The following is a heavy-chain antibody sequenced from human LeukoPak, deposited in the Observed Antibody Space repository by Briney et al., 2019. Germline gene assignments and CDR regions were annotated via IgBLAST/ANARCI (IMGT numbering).Heavy chain of an antibody. CDR3: AKSYYYGSGSYFLHFDF. CDR2: ISGSGDRT. J-gene: IGHJ4*02. V-gene: IGHV3-23*01. Sequence: GGSLRLSCAASGFTFSSYAMSWVRQAPGKGLEWVSAISGSGDRTYYADSVRGRFTISRDNSKNTLYLQMNGLRAEDTAVYYCAKSYYYGSGSYFLHFDFWGQGALVTVSS. D-gene: IGHD3-10*01. CDR1: GFTFSSYA.